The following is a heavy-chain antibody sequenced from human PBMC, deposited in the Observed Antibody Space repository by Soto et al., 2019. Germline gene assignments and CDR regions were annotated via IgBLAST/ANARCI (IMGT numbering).Heavy chain of an antibody. CDR2: IVVGSGNT. CDR1: GFTFTSSA. CDR3: AAPARYCSGGSCRTDYYGMDV. J-gene: IGHJ6*02. D-gene: IGHD2-15*01. Sequence: QMQLVQSGPEVKKPGTSVKVSCKASGFTFTSSAMQWVRQARGQRLEWIGWIVVGSGNTNYAQKFQERVTITRDMSTXXAXMXXSSLRSEDTAVYYCAAPARYCSGGSCRTDYYGMDVWGQGTTVTVSS. V-gene: IGHV1-58*02.